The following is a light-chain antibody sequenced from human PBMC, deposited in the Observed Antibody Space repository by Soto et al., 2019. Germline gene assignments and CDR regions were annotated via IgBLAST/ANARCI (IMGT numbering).Light chain of an antibody. V-gene: IGKV1-39*01. Sequence: DIQMTQSPSSLSASVGDRFTITCRASQSISSYLNWYQQKPGKAPKLLIYAASSLQSGVPSRFSGSGSGTEFTLTISSLQPDDFATYYCQQYNSYWTLGQGTKVDIK. CDR1: QSISSY. CDR2: AAS. CDR3: QQYNSYWT. J-gene: IGKJ1*01.